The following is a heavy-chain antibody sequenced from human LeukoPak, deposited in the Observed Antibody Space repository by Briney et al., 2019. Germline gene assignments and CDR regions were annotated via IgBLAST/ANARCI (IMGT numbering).Heavy chain of an antibody. Sequence: GGSLRLACTASGFTFSSYEMHCVRQAPGEGLGWVSYITRSCSTLYDDDSVKGRFTISRDNAKNALYLQMSSMRAEDTAVYYCATLRPRQQLVVDHWGQGTLVTVSS. CDR3: ATLRPRQQLVVDH. CDR2: ITRSCSTL. J-gene: IGHJ4*02. CDR1: GFTFSSYE. D-gene: IGHD6-13*01. V-gene: IGHV3-48*03.